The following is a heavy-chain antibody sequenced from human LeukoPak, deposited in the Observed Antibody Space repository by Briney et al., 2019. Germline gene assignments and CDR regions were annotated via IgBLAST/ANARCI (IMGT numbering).Heavy chain of an antibody. J-gene: IGHJ4*02. CDR2: IRRKTNNYAT. Sequence: PGGSLRLSCAASGFTFSDSAIHWVRQASGKGLEWVGRIRRKTNNYATEYAASVKGRFTISRDDSKNTAFLQMNSLKTEDTAVYYCSRPGSGDPDYWGQGTLVTVSS. D-gene: IGHD3-10*01. CDR3: SRPGSGDPDY. V-gene: IGHV3-73*01. CDR1: GFTFSDSA.